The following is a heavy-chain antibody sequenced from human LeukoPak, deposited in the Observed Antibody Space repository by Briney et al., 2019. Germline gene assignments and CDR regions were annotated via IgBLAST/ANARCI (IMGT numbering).Heavy chain of an antibody. J-gene: IGHJ6*03. CDR3: ARCQRGYQLLSYYYYYMDV. Sequence: SETLSLTCNVSGASISDYYWSWIRQSAGKGLEWIGRIYAAETDFNPSLKSRLTMSIDTSKNQFSLKLSSVTAADTAVYYCARCQRGYQLLSYYYYYMDVWGKGTTVTISS. CDR2: IYAAET. V-gene: IGHV4-4*07. CDR1: GASISDYY. D-gene: IGHD2-2*01.